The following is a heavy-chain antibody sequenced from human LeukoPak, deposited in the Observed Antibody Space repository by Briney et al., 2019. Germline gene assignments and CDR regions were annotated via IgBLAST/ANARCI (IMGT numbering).Heavy chain of an antibody. CDR1: GYSISSGYY. CDR3: ARDQGPYDKRGYFQH. J-gene: IGHJ1*01. CDR2: IYHSGST. Sequence: PSETLSLTCAVSGYSISSGYYWGWIRQPPGKGLEWIGSIYHSGSTYYNPSLKSRVTISVDTSKNQFSLKLSSVTAADTAVYYCARDQGPYDKRGYFQHWGQGTLVTVSS. D-gene: IGHD3-22*01. V-gene: IGHV4-38-2*02.